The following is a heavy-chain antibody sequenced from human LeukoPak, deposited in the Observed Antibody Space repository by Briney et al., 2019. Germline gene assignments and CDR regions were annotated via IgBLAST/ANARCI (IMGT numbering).Heavy chain of an antibody. J-gene: IGHJ4*02. D-gene: IGHD6-19*01. V-gene: IGHV1-18*01. CDR1: GYTFTSYG. CDR2: ISAYNDNT. Sequence: ASVKVSCKASGYTFTSYGISWVRQAPGQGLEWMGWISAYNDNTNYAQKLQGRVTMTTDTSTSTAYMELRSLRSDDTAVYYCARELGYSSGFLDFDYWGQGTLVTVSS. CDR3: ARELGYSSGFLDFDY.